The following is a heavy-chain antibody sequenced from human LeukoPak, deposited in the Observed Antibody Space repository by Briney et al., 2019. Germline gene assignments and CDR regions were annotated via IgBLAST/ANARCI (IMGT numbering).Heavy chain of an antibody. J-gene: IGHJ4*02. CDR3: AKDHGGSFDY. CDR1: GFTFSGYG. V-gene: IGHV3-30*02. Sequence: GGSLRLSCGASGFTFSGYGMHWVRQAPGKGLEWAAFISYDGSKKYYADSVKGRFIISRDNSKNTMYLKMNTLGAEDPSVNDCAKDHGGSFDYWGQGTMVTVSS. CDR2: ISYDGSKK. D-gene: IGHD4-23*01.